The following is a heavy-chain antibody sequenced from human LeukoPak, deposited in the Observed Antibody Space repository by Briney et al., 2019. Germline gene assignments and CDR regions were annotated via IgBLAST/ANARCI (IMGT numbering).Heavy chain of an antibody. Sequence: SETLSLICTVSGGSSTRSHYYGGWVRQPPGKGLEWIGSFYNSGSTYYNPSLKSRVTISVDTSKKQFSLRLTSVTAADTAVYYCILMPDYWGQGTLVTVSS. J-gene: IGHJ4*02. CDR3: ILMPDY. CDR1: GGSSTRSHYY. V-gene: IGHV4-39*01. D-gene: IGHD2-2*01. CDR2: FYNSGST.